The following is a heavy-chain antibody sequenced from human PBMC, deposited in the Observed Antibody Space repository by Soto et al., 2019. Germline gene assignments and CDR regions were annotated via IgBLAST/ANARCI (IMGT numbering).Heavy chain of an antibody. D-gene: IGHD6-13*01. CDR2: INPLPTSGST. V-gene: IGHV1-46*01. CDR1: GYIFTNYY. Sequence: QVQLVQSGAEVKKPGASVKVSCKASGYIFTNYYIHWVRQAPGQGLEWMAIINPLPTSGSTNYAQKFKGRVTVTRDTSTSTFYLELSSLRSDDTAVYYCARDLAAAAYWGQGTLVTVSS. J-gene: IGHJ4*02. CDR3: ARDLAAAAY.